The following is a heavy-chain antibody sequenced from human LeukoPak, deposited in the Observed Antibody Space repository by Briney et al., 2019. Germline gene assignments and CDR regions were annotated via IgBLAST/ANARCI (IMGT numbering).Heavy chain of an antibody. J-gene: IGHJ4*02. CDR2: ISYDGSNK. Sequence: PGGSLRLSCAASGFTFSNYWMSWVRQAPGKGLEWVAVISYDGSNKYYADSVKGRFTISRDNSKNTLYLQMNSLRAEDTAVYYCARDYAVDTALDLGYWGQGTLVTVSS. V-gene: IGHV3-30-3*01. CDR3: ARDYAVDTALDLGY. D-gene: IGHD5-18*01. CDR1: GFTFSNYW.